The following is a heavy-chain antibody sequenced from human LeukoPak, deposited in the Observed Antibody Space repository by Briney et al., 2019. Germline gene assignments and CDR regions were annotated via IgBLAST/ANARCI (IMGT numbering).Heavy chain of an antibody. V-gene: IGHV4-4*07. J-gene: IGHJ4*02. CDR3: ARDTPPPYYDFWSGYRHPLDY. D-gene: IGHD3-3*01. CDR2: IYTSGST. Sequence: SETLSLTCTVSGGSISSYYWSWIRQPAGKGLEWIGRIYTSGSTNYNPSLKSRVTMSVDTSKNQFSLKLSSVTAADTAVYYCARDTPPPYYDFWSGYRHPLDYWGQGTLVTVSS. CDR1: GGSISSYY.